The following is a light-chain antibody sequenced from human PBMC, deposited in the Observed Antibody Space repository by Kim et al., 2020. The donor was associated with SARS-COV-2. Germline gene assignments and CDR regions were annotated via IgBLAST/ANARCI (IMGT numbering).Light chain of an antibody. CDR1: KLGDKY. CDR3: QAWDSSNFVV. CDR2: QDS. V-gene: IGLV3-1*01. Sequence: SYELTQPPSVSVSPGQTASITCSGDKLGDKYACWYQQKPGQSPVLVIYQDSKRPSGIPERFSGSNSGNTATLTISGTHAIDEADYYCQAWDSSNFVVFGG. J-gene: IGLJ2*01.